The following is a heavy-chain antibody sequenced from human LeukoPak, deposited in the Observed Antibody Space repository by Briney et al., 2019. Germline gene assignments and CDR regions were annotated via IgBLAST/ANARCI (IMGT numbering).Heavy chain of an antibody. CDR3: SRGRGSPDS. V-gene: IGHV3-49*03. Sequence: GGSLRLSCTASGFTFGDYAMSWFRQAPGKGLEWVGFIRSKAYSGTTEYAASLKGRITISRDDSKTIAYLQMSSLKTEDTAVDYCSRGRGSPDSWGQGTLVTVSS. CDR1: GFTFGDYA. D-gene: IGHD3-10*01. CDR2: IRSKAYSGTT. J-gene: IGHJ5*01.